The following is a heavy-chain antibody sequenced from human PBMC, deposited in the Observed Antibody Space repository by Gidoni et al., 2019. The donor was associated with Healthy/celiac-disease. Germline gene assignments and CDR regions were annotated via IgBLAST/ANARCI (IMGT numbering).Heavy chain of an antibody. J-gene: IGHJ6*03. CDR1: GGSISSGGYY. V-gene: IGHV4-31*01. Sequence: QVQLQESGPGLVKPSQTLSPTRTVSGGSISSGGYYWSWIRQHPGKGLELIGYNYYGGSTYYNPARKVLVTISVDTSKNQFSLKLSSETAADTAVYYCARDQRSYMDVWGKGTTVTVSS. CDR3: ARDQRSYMDV. CDR2: NYYGGST.